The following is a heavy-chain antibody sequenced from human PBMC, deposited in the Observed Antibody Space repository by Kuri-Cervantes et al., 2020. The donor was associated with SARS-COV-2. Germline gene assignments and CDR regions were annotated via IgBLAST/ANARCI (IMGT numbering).Heavy chain of an antibody. V-gene: IGHV4-34*01. CDR3: ARGRGSSWRLNAFDI. J-gene: IGHJ3*02. CDR2: INHSGST. CDR1: GGSFSGYY. Sequence: PETLSLTCVVYGGSFSGYYWSWIRQPPGKGLEWIGEINHSGSTNYNPSLKSRVTISVDTSKNQFSLKLSSVTAADTAVCYCARGRGSSWRLNAFDIWGQGTMVTVSS. D-gene: IGHD6-13*01.